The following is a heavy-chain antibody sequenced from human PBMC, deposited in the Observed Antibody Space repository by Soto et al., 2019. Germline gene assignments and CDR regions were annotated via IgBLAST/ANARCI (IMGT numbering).Heavy chain of an antibody. CDR1: GFTFTRYS. Sequence: GGSLRLSCAASGFTFTRYSMNWVRQAPGKGLEWVSSISSTTNYIYYGDSMKGRFTISRDNAKNSPYLQMNSLRAEDTAVYYCASLGRHGWGQGTTVTVSS. V-gene: IGHV3-21*06. CDR3: ASLGRHG. J-gene: IGHJ6*02. CDR2: ISSTTNYI. D-gene: IGHD3-16*01.